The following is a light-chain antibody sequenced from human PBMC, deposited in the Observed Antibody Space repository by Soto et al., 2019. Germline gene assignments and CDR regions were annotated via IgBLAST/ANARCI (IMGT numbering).Light chain of an antibody. J-gene: IGKJ2*01. V-gene: IGKV1-33*01. CDR2: ATS. CDR3: QQYYSLPYT. Sequence: DIQMTQSPSSLSASVGDRVTITCPASQGIYKDLNWYQQKPGKAPKLLIYATSNLGTGVPSRFSGSTSETDFTFTISTLQPEDIGTYYCQQYYSLPYTFGQGTKLEI. CDR1: QGIYKD.